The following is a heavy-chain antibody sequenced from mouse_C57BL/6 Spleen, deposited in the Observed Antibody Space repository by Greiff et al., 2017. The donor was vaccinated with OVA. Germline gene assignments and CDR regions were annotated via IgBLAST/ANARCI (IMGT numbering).Heavy chain of an antibody. D-gene: IGHD1-1*01. Sequence: QVQLKQSGAELVRPGASVTLSCKASGYTFTDYEMHWVKQTPVHGLEWIGAIDPETGGTAYNQKFKGKAILTADKSSSTAYMELRSLTSEDSAVYYCTPYYGSSPFDYWGQGTTLTVSS. CDR1: GYTFTDYE. CDR3: TPYYGSSPFDY. J-gene: IGHJ2*01. CDR2: IDPETGGT. V-gene: IGHV1-15*01.